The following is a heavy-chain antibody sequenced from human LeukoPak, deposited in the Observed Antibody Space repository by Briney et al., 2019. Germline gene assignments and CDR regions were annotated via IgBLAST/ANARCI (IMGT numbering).Heavy chain of an antibody. J-gene: IGHJ4*02. CDR3: ARGGALGPPYFDY. D-gene: IGHD3-16*01. CDR1: GGSISSGGYY. V-gene: IGHV4-31*03. Sequence: SETLSLTCTVSGGSISSGGYYWGWIRQHPGKGLEWIGYIYYSGSTYYNPSLKSRVTISVDTSKSQFSLKLSSVTAADTAVYYCARGGALGPPYFDYWGQGTLVTVSS. CDR2: IYYSGST.